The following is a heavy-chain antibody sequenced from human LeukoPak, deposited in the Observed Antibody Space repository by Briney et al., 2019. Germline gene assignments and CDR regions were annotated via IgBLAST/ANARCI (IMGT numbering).Heavy chain of an antibody. Sequence: PSETLSLTCAVYGGSFSTYYWSWIRQPPGKGLEWIGEINPRGSTTYNPSLKSRLTISLDTSKKYFSLKLSSVTAADTAVYYCARAVAGISSAPEYFQHWGQGTLVTVSS. CDR1: GGSFSTYY. CDR2: INPRGST. V-gene: IGHV4-34*10. CDR3: ARAVAGISSAPEYFQH. D-gene: IGHD6-19*01. J-gene: IGHJ1*01.